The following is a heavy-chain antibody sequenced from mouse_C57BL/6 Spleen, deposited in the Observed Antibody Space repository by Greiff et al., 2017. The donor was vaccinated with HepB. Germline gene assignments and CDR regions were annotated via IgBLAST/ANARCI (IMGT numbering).Heavy chain of an antibody. CDR1: GFTFSSYA. D-gene: IGHD2-4*01. CDR2: ISSGGDYI. J-gene: IGHJ3*01. CDR3: TREADYDVPFAY. V-gene: IGHV5-9-1*02. Sequence: EVKLVESGEGLVKPGGSLKLSCAASGFTFSSYAMSWVRQTPEKRLEWVAYISSGGDYIYYADTVKGRFTISSDNARNTLYLQMSSLKSEDTAMYYSTREADYDVPFAYWGQGTLVTVSA.